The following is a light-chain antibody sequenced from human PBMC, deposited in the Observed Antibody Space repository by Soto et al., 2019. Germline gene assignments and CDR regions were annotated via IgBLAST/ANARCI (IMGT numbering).Light chain of an antibody. J-gene: IGLJ2*01. CDR1: SSDVGGYNY. CDR2: DVT. CDR3: CSYAGSFVV. V-gene: IGLV2-11*01. Sequence: QSALTQPRSVSGSPGQSVTISCTGTSSDVGGYNYVSWYQQHPGTAPTLMIFDVTKRPSGVPDRFSGSKSANTASLTISGLQAEDEADYYCCSYAGSFVVFGGGTKVTVL.